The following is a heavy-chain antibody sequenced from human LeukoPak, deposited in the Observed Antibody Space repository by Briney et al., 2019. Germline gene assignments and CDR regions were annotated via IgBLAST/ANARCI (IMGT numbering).Heavy chain of an antibody. CDR1: GFTFSSYG. Sequence: GGSLRLSCAASGFTFSSYGMHWVRQAPGKGLEWVAVTSYDGSNKYYADSVKGRFTISRDNSKNTLYLQMNSLRAEDTAVYYCAKDSGFGWYLDYWGQGTLVTVSS. D-gene: IGHD5-12*01. CDR3: AKDSGFGWYLDY. CDR2: TSYDGSNK. V-gene: IGHV3-30*18. J-gene: IGHJ4*02.